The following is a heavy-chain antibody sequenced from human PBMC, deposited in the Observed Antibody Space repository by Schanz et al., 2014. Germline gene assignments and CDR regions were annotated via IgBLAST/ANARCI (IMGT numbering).Heavy chain of an antibody. Sequence: EVQLVESGGGLVRPGGSLRLSCAASGFTFNSYAMSWVRQAPGRGLEWVSGISGSGGSTYYADSVKGRFTISRDNSKNTLYLQMNSLRAEDTSVYYCARDRGYCSGGSSLTFDYWGQGTLVTVSS. D-gene: IGHD2-15*01. J-gene: IGHJ4*02. V-gene: IGHV3-23*04. CDR1: GFTFNSYA. CDR2: ISGSGGST. CDR3: ARDRGYCSGGSSLTFDY.